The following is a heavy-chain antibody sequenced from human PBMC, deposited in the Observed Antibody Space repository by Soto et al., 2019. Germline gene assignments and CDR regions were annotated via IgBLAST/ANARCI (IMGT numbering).Heavy chain of an antibody. CDR3: ARTVVAALDAFDY. D-gene: IGHD2-15*01. J-gene: IGHJ4*02. CDR2: INPNGGGT. V-gene: IGHV1-2*04. CDR1: GYTFTGYY. Sequence: ASVKVSCKASGYTFTGYYMHWVRQAPGQGLEWMGWINPNGGGTNYAQKFQGWVTMTRDTSISTAYMELSRLRSDDTAVYYCARTVVAALDAFDYWGQGTLVTVSS.